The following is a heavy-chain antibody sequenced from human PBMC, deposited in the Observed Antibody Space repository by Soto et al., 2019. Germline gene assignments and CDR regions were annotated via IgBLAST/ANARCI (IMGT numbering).Heavy chain of an antibody. D-gene: IGHD3-9*01. V-gene: IGHV1-3*01. Sequence: GASVKVSCKASGYTFTSYAMHWVRQAPGQRLEWMGWINAGNGNTKYSQKFQGRVTITRDTSASTAYMELSSLRSEDTAVYYCLSDKGICHILAGPYYVYGMDVWGQGTTVTVSS. J-gene: IGHJ6*02. CDR1: GYTFTSYA. CDR3: LSDKGICHILAGPYYVYGMDV. CDR2: INAGNGNT.